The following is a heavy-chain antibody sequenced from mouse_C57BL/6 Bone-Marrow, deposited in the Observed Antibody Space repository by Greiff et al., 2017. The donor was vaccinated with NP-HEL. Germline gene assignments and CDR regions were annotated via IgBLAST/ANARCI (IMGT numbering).Heavy chain of an antibody. J-gene: IGHJ4*01. CDR2: IHPNSGST. D-gene: IGHD2-4*01. Sequence: QVQLQQPGAELVKPGASVKLSCKASGYTFTSYWMHWVKQRPGQGLEWIGMIHPNSGSTNYNEKFKSKATLTVDKSSSTAYMQLSSLTSEDSAVYYCARGGRLRRAMDYWGQGTSVTVSS. CDR3: ARGGRLRRAMDY. CDR1: GYTFTSYW. V-gene: IGHV1-64*01.